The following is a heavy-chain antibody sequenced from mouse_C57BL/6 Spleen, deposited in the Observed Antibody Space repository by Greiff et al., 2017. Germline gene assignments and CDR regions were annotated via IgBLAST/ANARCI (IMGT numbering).Heavy chain of an antibody. Sequence: VKLQESGAELARPGASVKMSCKASGYTFTSYTMHWVKQRPGQGLEWIGYINPSSGYTKYNQKFKDKATLTADKSSSTAYMQLSSLTSEDSAVYYCARDSSGYPFAYWGQGTLVTVSA. CDR3: ARDSSGYPFAY. CDR1: GYTFTSYT. CDR2: INPSSGYT. V-gene: IGHV1-4*01. J-gene: IGHJ3*01. D-gene: IGHD3-2*02.